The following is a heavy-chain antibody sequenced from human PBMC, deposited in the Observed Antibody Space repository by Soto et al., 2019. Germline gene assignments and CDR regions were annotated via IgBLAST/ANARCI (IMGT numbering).Heavy chain of an antibody. CDR3: ARDAGLGN. CDR1: GFTFSTYA. V-gene: IGHV3-23*01. J-gene: IGHJ4*02. CDR2: ISDSDGST. D-gene: IGHD6-13*01. Sequence: EVQLLESGGGLVQPGGSLRLSCAASGFTFSTYAMSWVRQAPGKGLEWVPVISDSDGSTYYADSVKGRFTISRDNSKNTLYLQMNSLRVEDTAVYFCARDAGLGNWGQGTLVTVSS.